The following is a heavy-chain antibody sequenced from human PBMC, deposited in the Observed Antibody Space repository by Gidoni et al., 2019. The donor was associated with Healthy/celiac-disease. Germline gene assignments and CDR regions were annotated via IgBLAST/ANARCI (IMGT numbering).Heavy chain of an antibody. Sequence: QLQLQESGPGLVKPSETLSLTCTVSGGSISSSSYYWGWIRQPPGKGLEWIGSIYYSGSTYYNPSLKSRVTISVDTSKNQFSLKLSSVTAADTAVYYCARLLFFDGGNSDYWGQGTLVTVSS. CDR2: IYYSGST. D-gene: IGHD2-21*02. J-gene: IGHJ4*02. V-gene: IGHV4-39*01. CDR1: GGSISSSSYY. CDR3: ARLLFFDGGNSDY.